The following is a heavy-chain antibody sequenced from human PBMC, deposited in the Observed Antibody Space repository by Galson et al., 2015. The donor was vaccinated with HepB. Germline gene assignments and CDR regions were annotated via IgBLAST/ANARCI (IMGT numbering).Heavy chain of an antibody. CDR2: IYHSGST. D-gene: IGHD6-13*01. CDR3: ARSRGSSWYNWFDP. Sequence: SETLSLTCAVSGGSISSSNWWSWVRQPPGKGLEWIGEIYHSGSTNYNPSLKSRVTISVDTSKNQFSLKLSSVTAADTAVYYCARSRGSSWYNWFDPWGQGTLVTVSS. J-gene: IGHJ5*02. V-gene: IGHV4-4*02. CDR1: GGSISSSNW.